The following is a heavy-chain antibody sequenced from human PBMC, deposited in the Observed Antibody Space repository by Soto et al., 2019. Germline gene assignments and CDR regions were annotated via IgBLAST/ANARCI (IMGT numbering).Heavy chain of an antibody. Sequence: SETLSLTCAVSGGSISSGGYSWSWIRQPPGKGLEWIGYIYHSGSTYYNPSLKSRVTISVDRSKNQFSLKLSSVTAADTAVYYCARDSYSYGYGPYFDYWGQGTLVTVSS. CDR3: ARDSYSYGYGPYFDY. CDR1: GGSISSGGYS. V-gene: IGHV4-30-2*01. J-gene: IGHJ4*02. CDR2: IYHSGST. D-gene: IGHD5-18*01.